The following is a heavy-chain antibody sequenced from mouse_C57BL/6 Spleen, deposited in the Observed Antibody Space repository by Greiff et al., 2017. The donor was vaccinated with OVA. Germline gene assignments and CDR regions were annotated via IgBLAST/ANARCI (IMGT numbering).Heavy chain of an antibody. D-gene: IGHD2-1*01. J-gene: IGHJ1*03. CDR2: IYPGDGDT. V-gene: IGHV1-82*01. CDR3: ARESYGNGYFDD. Sequence: VKVVESGPELVKPGASVKISCKASGYAFSSSWMNWVKQRPGKGLEWIGRIYPGDGDTNYNGKFKGKATLTADKSSSTAYMQLSSLTSEDSAVYFCARESYGNGYFDDWGTGTTVTVSS. CDR1: GYAFSSSW.